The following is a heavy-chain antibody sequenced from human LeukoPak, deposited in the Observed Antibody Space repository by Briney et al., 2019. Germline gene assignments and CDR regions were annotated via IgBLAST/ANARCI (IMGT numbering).Heavy chain of an antibody. CDR3: ARGVVVGDYYYGMDV. CDR2: IYYSGST. J-gene: IGHJ6*02. V-gene: IGHV4-4*02. CDR1: GGSISSSNW. Sequence: SETLSLTCVVSGGSISSSNWWSRVRQPPGKGLEWIGEIYYSGSTNYNPSLRSRVTISVDESKNQLSLKVSSVTAADTAVYYCARGVVVGDYYYGMDVWGQGTTVTVSS. D-gene: IGHD2-2*01.